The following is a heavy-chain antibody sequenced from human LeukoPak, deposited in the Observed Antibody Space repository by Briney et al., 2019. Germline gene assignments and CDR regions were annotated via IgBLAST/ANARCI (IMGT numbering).Heavy chain of an antibody. Sequence: ASVKVSCKASGYTFTGYYMHWVRQAPGQGLEWMGWINPKSGGTNYAQKFQGRVTMTRDTSISTAYMDMSSLRSDDTAVYYCARNLWFGESSDAFDMWGQGTMVTVSS. CDR1: GYTFTGYY. D-gene: IGHD3-10*01. CDR3: ARNLWFGESSDAFDM. J-gene: IGHJ3*02. CDR2: INPKSGGT. V-gene: IGHV1-2*02.